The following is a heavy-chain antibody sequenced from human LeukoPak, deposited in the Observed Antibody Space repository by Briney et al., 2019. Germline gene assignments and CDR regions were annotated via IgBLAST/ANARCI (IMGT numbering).Heavy chain of an antibody. J-gene: IGHJ4*02. CDR1: GFTFSSYA. D-gene: IGHD6-13*01. Sequence: GRSLRLSSAASGFTFSSYAMHWVRQAPGKGLEWVAVISYDGSNKYYADSVKGRFTISRDNSKNTLYLQMNSLRAEDTAVYYCAREIAAAEDYWGQGTLVTVSS. CDR3: AREIAAAEDY. V-gene: IGHV3-30-3*01. CDR2: ISYDGSNK.